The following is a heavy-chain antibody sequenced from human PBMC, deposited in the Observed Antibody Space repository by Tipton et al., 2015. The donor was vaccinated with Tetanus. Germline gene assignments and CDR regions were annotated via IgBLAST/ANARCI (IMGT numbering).Heavy chain of an antibody. CDR3: ARGGSYLGIYYYYAMDV. D-gene: IGHD1-26*01. Sequence: QVQLVQSGAEVKKPGSSVKVSCKASGDTFSSYAISWMRQAPGQGLEWMGGIIPSLGSTTYALKFQGRITITADEVTTTAYMEVSSLTSEDTAVFYCARGGSYLGIYYYYAMDVWGQGTTVTVSS. V-gene: IGHV1-69*01. J-gene: IGHJ6*01. CDR2: IIPSLGST. CDR1: GDTFSSYA.